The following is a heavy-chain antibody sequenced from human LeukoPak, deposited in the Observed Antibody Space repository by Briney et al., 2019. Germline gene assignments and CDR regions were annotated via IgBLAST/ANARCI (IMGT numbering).Heavy chain of an antibody. CDR2: INLDKGDT. V-gene: IGHV1-3*01. D-gene: IGHD4-17*01. CDR1: GYSFTTYA. CDR3: ARRLKSSYGNPFDY. J-gene: IGHJ4*02. Sequence: GASVKVSCKASGYSFTTYATHWVRQAPGQRLEWMGWINLDKGDTQYSQNFQGRITVTRDTSASTTYMELSSLVSEDTAVYYRARRLKSSYGNPFDYWGQGTLVTVSS.